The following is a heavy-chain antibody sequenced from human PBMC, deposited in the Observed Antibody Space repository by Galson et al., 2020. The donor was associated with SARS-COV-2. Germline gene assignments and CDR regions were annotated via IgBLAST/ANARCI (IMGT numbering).Heavy chain of an antibody. CDR3: ARGVSSDFWSGYPYYYYYMDV. CDR2: IGTAGDT. V-gene: IGHV3-13*01. CDR1: GFTFSSYD. J-gene: IGHJ6*03. D-gene: IGHD3-3*01. Sequence: GESLKISCAASGFTFSSYDMHWVRQATGKGLEWVSAIGTAGDTYYPGSVKGRFTISRENAKNSLYLQMNSLRAGDTAVYYCARGVSSDFWSGYPYYYYYMDVLGKGTTVTVSS.